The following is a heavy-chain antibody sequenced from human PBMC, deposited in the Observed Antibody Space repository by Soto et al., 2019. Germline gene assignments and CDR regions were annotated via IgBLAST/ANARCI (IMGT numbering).Heavy chain of an antibody. J-gene: IGHJ3*02. CDR2: INPNSGGT. CDR3: ARVRGSNWYYAFDI. Sequence: GASVKVSCKASGYTFTAYYIHWVRQAPGQWFEWMGWINPNSGGTRYAQKFQGWVTMTRDTSISTAYMELSRLTSADTAVYYCARVRGSNWYYAFDIWGQGTTVTVSS. CDR1: GYTFTAYY. V-gene: IGHV1-2*04. D-gene: IGHD6-13*01.